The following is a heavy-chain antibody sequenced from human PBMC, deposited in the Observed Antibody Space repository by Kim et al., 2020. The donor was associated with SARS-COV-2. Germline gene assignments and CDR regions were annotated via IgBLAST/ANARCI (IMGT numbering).Heavy chain of an antibody. CDR2: IRSKAYGGTT. CDR1: GFTFGDYA. J-gene: IGHJ4*02. Sequence: GGSLRLSCTASGFTFGDYAMSWFRQAPGKGLEWVGFIRSKAYGGTTEYAASVKGRFTISRDDSKSIAYLQMNSLKTEDTAVYYCTRNIDRAYGSGSYYNEGYYFDYWGQGTLVTVSS. CDR3: TRNIDRAYGSGSYYNEGYYFDY. V-gene: IGHV3-49*03. D-gene: IGHD3-10*01.